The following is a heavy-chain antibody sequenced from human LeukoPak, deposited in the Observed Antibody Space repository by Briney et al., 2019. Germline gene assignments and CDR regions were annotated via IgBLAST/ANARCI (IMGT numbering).Heavy chain of an antibody. CDR3: ARDRSSYDFWSGQPFDY. D-gene: IGHD3-3*01. J-gene: IGHJ4*02. V-gene: IGHV3-21*05. CDR2: ISSSSSYI. Sequence: PGGSLRLSCAASGFTFSSYEMNWVRQAPGKGLEWVSYISSSSSYIYYADSVKGRFTISRDNAKNSLYLQMNSLRAEDTAVYYCARDRSSYDFWSGQPFDYWGQGTLVTVSS. CDR1: GFTFSSYE.